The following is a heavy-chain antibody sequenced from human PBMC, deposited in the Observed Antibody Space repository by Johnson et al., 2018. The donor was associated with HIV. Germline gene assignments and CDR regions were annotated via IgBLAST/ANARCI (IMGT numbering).Heavy chain of an antibody. Sequence: VQLVESGGGFIQAGRSLRLSCAASGFTFDDYAMHWVRQAPGKGLEWVSGLSWNSGTVAYADSMKGRFTISRDNSKNTLYLQMNSLRTEDTAVYYCAKDRYSSSSVGAFDIWGQGTMVTVSS. CDR2: LSWNSGTV. CDR1: GFTFDDYA. D-gene: IGHD6-6*01. J-gene: IGHJ3*02. CDR3: AKDRYSSSSVGAFDI. V-gene: IGHV3-9*01.